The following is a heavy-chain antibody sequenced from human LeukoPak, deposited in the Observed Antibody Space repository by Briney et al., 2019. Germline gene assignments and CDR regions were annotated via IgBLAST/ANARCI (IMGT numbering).Heavy chain of an antibody. J-gene: IGHJ6*02. CDR2: ISGSGGST. CDR3: AVDDFWSGYFGEVRDYYYGMDV. V-gene: IGHV3-23*01. CDR1: GFTFSSYA. Sequence: GGPLRLSCAASGFTFSSYAMSWVRQAPGKGLEWVSAISGSGGSTYYADSVKGRFTISRDNSKNTLYLQMNSLRAEDTAVYYCAVDDFWSGYFGEVRDYYYGMDVWGQGTTVTVSS. D-gene: IGHD3-3*01.